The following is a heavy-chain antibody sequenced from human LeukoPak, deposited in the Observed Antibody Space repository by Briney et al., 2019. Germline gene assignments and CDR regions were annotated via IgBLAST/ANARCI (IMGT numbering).Heavy chain of an antibody. CDR1: GFTFSSHW. CDR3: AKDRCSNGVGCYYYYMDV. V-gene: IGHV3-7*01. Sequence: QSGGSLRLSCGASGFTFSSHWMSWVRQAPGKGLEWVANIKKDGSEKYYVDSVKGRFTISRDNAKKSLYLQMNSLRAEDTAVYYCAKDRCSNGVGCYYYYMDVWGKGTTVTISS. J-gene: IGHJ6*03. D-gene: IGHD2-8*01. CDR2: IKKDGSEK.